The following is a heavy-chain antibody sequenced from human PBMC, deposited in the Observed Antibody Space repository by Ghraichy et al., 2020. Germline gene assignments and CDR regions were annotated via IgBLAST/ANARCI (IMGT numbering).Heavy chain of an antibody. J-gene: IGHJ4*02. CDR1: GYTFTSYY. CDR2: INPSGGST. V-gene: IGHV1-46*01. D-gene: IGHD2-15*01. Sequence: ASVKVSCKASGYTFTSYYMHWVRQAPGQGLEWMGIINPSGGSTSYAQKFQGRVTMTRDTSTSTVYMELSSLRSEDTAVYYCARGGKEGYCSGGSCYSDYWGQGTLVTVSS. CDR3: ARGGKEGYCSGGSCYSDY.